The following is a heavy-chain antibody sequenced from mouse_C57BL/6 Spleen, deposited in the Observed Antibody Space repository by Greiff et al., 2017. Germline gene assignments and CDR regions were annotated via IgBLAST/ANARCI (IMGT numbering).Heavy chain of an antibody. CDR1: GFNIKDDY. Sequence: VQLQQSGAELVRPGASVKLSCTASGFNIKDDYMHWVKQRPEQGLEWIGWIDPENGDTEYASKFQGKATITADTSSNTAYLQLSSLTSEDTAVYYCTTGDYGHFDYWGQGTTLTVSS. J-gene: IGHJ2*01. V-gene: IGHV14-4*01. CDR3: TTGDYGHFDY. CDR2: IDPENGDT. D-gene: IGHD2-4*01.